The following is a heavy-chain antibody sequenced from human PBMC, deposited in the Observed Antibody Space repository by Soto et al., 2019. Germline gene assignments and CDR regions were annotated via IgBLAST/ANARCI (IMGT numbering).Heavy chain of an antibody. CDR2: ILYSGNT. Sequence: QVQLQESGPGLVKPSETLSLICAVSGGSVTGDHYHWSWIRQPPGEGLEWIGYILYSGNTNYNPPLQIRGAIAINTTKNQFSLKLRSVNNTDPAVYNCAGYIEGVRGRGSWGKGNLVTVTS. D-gene: IGHD3-10*01. J-gene: IGHJ4*02. V-gene: IGHV4-61*01. CDR3: AGYIEGVRGRGS. CDR1: GGSVTGDHYH.